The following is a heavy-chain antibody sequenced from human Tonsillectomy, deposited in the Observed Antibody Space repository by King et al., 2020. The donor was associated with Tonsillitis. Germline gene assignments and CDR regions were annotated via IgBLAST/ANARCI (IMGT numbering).Heavy chain of an antibody. CDR3: AREGGYRRGGDVFDI. J-gene: IGHJ3*02. V-gene: IGHV1-2*02. Sequence: QLVQSGAEVKKPGASVKVSCKASGYTFTGYRIHWVRQAPGQGLEWMGWINPNSGGTNYAQKFQGRVTMTRDTSISTAYMELSRLRSDDTAVYYCAREGGYRRGGDVFDIWGQGTMVTVSS. CDR2: INPNSGGT. CDR1: GYTFTGYR. D-gene: IGHD3-16*02.